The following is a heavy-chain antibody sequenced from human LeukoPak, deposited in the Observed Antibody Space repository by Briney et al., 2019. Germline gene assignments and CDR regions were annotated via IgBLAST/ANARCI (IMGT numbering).Heavy chain of an antibody. CDR2: ISPKSDFI. CDR1: GFSFNYYD. J-gene: IGHJ5*02. V-gene: IGHV3-21*01. D-gene: IGHD2-2*01. Sequence: GGSLRLSCAGSGFSFNYYDMNWVRQAPGKGLEWVSSISPKSDFIYYSDTVRGRFTISRDNAENSLYPQMNSLRAEDTAVYYCARADCSSSTCYLRRSWFDPWGQGTLVTVSS. CDR3: ARADCSSSTCYLRRSWFDP.